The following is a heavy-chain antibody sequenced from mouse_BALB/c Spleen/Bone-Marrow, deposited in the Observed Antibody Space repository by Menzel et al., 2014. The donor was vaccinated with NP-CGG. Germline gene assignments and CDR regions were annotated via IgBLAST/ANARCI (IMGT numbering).Heavy chain of an antibody. CDR2: IYPGGGNT. CDR3: ARPPYYYDSSYYWYFDI. D-gene: IGHD1-1*01. J-gene: IGHJ1*01. CDR1: GYTFTDYY. Sequence: VQLQQSGPELVKPGASVKISCKASGYTFTDYYINWVKQKPGQGLEWIGWIYPGGGNTKYNEKFKGKATLTVDTSSSTAYMQLSSLTSEDTAVYFCARPPYYYDSSYYWYFDIWGAGTTVTVSS. V-gene: IGHV1-84*02.